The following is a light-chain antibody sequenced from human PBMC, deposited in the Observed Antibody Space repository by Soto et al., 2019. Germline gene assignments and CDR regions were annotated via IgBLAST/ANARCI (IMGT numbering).Light chain of an antibody. CDR1: QSVSSSY. CDR3: QQYGSSPPYT. Sequence: EIVLTQSPGTLSLSPGERATLSCRASQSVSSSYLAWYQQKPGQAPRLLIYGASSRATGIPDRFSGSGSGTDFTLTISRLEPEDFGVYYFQQYGSSPPYTFGQGTKLEIK. J-gene: IGKJ2*01. V-gene: IGKV3-20*01. CDR2: GAS.